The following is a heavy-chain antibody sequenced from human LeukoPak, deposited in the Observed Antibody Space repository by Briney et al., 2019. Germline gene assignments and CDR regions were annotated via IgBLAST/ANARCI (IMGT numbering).Heavy chain of an antibody. CDR1: GYTFTSYG. J-gene: IGHJ5*02. CDR3: AMVVVAATSIVNWFDP. Sequence: ASVKVSCKASGYTFTSYGISWVRQAPGQGLEWMGWISAYNGNTNYAQKLQGRVTMTTDTSTSTAYMELRSLRSDDTAVYHCAMVVVAATSIVNWFDPWGQGTLVTVSS. V-gene: IGHV1-18*01. CDR2: ISAYNGNT. D-gene: IGHD2-15*01.